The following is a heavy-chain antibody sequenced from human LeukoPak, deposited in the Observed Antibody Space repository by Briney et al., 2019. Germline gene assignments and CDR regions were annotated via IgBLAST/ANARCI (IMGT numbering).Heavy chain of an antibody. Sequence: ASVKVSCKASGYPFNDYYMHWVRQAPGQGLEWMGWINPNNGGTKYAQKFQGRVTMTRDTSISTAYMELSSLRSDDTAVYYFAAPRYCSGGSCYPSFDYWGQGNLVTVSS. CDR1: GYPFNDYY. V-gene: IGHV1-2*02. D-gene: IGHD2-15*01. J-gene: IGHJ4*02. CDR3: AAPRYCSGGSCYPSFDY. CDR2: INPNNGGT.